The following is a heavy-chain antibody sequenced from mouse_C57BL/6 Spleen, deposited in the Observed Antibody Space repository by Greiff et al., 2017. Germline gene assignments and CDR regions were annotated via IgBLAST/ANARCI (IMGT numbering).Heavy chain of an antibody. J-gene: IGHJ2*01. Sequence: EVQLQESVAELVRPGASVKLSCTASGFNIKNTYMHWVKQRPEQGLEWIGRIDPANGNTKYDSKFKGKATITADTSSNTAYLQLSSLTSEETAIYYCARKYDGYFYFDYWGQGTTLTVSS. CDR3: ARKYDGYFYFDY. CDR2: IDPANGNT. CDR1: GFNIKNTY. D-gene: IGHD2-3*01. V-gene: IGHV14-3*01.